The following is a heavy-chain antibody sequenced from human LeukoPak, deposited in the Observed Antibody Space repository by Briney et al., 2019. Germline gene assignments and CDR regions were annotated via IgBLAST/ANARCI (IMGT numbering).Heavy chain of an antibody. CDR2: ISYDGSQK. D-gene: IGHD3-3*01. V-gene: IGHV3-30-3*01. Sequence: GGSLRLSCAASGFTFRSYAMHWVRQAPGKGLEWVAVISYDGSQKYYADSVKGRFTISRDNSKNTLYLQMNSLRAEDTAVYYCARDVENFWSGYYTYWGQGTLVTVSS. J-gene: IGHJ4*02. CDR3: ARDVENFWSGYYTY. CDR1: GFTFRSYA.